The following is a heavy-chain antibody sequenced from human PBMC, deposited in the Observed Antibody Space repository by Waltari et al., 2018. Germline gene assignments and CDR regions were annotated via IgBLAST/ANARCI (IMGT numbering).Heavy chain of an antibody. D-gene: IGHD2-2*02. CDR3: AKDAFGNTYLDF. CDR2: IGFDGSDK. J-gene: IGHJ4*02. CDR1: GFTFSNFG. V-gene: IGHV3-30*02. Sequence: QVNLVESGGGVVQPGGSLRLSCATSGFTFSNFGRHWVRQAPGKGLEWGALIGFDGSDKFYADSVRGRFTISRDNSARTLYLDMDSLRLDDTAMYYCAKDAFGNTYLDFWGQGTLVTVSS.